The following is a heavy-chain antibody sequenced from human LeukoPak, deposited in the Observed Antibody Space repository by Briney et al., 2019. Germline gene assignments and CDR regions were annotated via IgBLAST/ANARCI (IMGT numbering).Heavy chain of an antibody. CDR3: AKGDYGDYVGGLVGY. CDR1: GFTFSSYG. Sequence: PGGSLRLSCAASGFTFSSYGMHWVRQAPGKGLEWVAVISYDGSNKYYADSVKGRFTIPRDNSKNTLYLQMNSLRAEDTAVYYCAKGDYGDYVGGLVGYWGQGTLVTVSS. D-gene: IGHD4-17*01. V-gene: IGHV3-30*18. J-gene: IGHJ4*02. CDR2: ISYDGSNK.